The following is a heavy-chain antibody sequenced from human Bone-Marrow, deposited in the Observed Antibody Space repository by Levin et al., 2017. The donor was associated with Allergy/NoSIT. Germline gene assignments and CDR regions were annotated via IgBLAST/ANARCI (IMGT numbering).Heavy chain of an antibody. V-gene: IGHV1-2*02. Sequence: ASVKVSCKASGYTFTDYFMHWVRQAPGQGLEWMGWMNPGSGGTKYAQNFQGRVSMTRDTSISTAYMELSRLRSDDTAVYYCARTLEDTAMVHFWGQGTLVTVSS. CDR3: ARTLEDTAMVHF. D-gene: IGHD5-18*01. CDR1: GYTFTDYF. J-gene: IGHJ4*02. CDR2: MNPGSGGT.